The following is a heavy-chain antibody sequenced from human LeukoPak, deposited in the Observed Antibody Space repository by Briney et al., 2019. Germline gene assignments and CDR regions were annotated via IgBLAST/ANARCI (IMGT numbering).Heavy chain of an antibody. CDR2: IWYDGSNK. CDR1: GFTFSSYG. V-gene: IGHV3-33*01. D-gene: IGHD6-19*01. J-gene: IGHJ6*02. Sequence: PGGSLRLSCAASGFTFSSYGMHWVRQAPGKGLEWVAVIWYDGSNKYYADSVKGRFTISRDNSKNTLYLQMNSLRAEDTAVYYCARDIGSGWYCYYGMDVWGQGTTVTVSS. CDR3: ARDIGSGWYCYYGMDV.